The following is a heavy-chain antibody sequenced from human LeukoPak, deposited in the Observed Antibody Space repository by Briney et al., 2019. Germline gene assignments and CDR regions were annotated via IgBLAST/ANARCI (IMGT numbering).Heavy chain of an antibody. Sequence: PGGSLRLSCAASGLTFSSYGMHWVRQAPGKGLEWVAFIRYDGSNKYYADSVKGRFTISRDNSKNTLYLQMNSLRAEDTAVYYCAKDKSYDFWSGYEDYWGQGTLVTVSS. V-gene: IGHV3-30*02. J-gene: IGHJ4*02. CDR2: IRYDGSNK. D-gene: IGHD3-3*01. CDR1: GLTFSSYG. CDR3: AKDKSYDFWSGYEDY.